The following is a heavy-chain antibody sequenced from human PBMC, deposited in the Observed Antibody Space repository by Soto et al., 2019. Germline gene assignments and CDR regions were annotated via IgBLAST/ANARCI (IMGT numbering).Heavy chain of an antibody. V-gene: IGHV2-5*01. CDR3: ANRSTRYTFSYVIFGY. CDR1: WFSLSTSGVG. J-gene: IGHJ4*02. CDR2: IYCYNDR. Sequence: GPTMVKTTQTLTLTCTFSWFSLSTSGVGVCLILQPPGKALEWPALIYCYNDRRYNPSLKTRFTITKDTSKNQVVLTMSNIDPVERATYYCANRSTRYTFSYVIFGYWGQRIMVTVSS. D-gene: IGHD3-16*01.